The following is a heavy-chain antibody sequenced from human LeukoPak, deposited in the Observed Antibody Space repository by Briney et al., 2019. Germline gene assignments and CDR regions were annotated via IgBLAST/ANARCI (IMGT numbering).Heavy chain of an antibody. CDR2: IYYSGST. Sequence: SETLSLTCTVSGGSISSYYWGWIRQPPGKGLEWIGYIYYSGSTNYNPSLKSRVTISVDTSKNQFSLKLSSVTAADTAVYYCARGVITIFGRLYGMDVWGQGTTVIVSS. J-gene: IGHJ6*02. CDR3: ARGVITIFGRLYGMDV. D-gene: IGHD3-3*01. V-gene: IGHV4-59*08. CDR1: GGSISSYY.